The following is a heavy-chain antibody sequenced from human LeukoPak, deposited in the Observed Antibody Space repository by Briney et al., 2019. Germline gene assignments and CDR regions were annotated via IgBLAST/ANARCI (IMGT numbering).Heavy chain of an antibody. V-gene: IGHV3-11*01. CDR2: ISSSGSTI. CDR1: GFTFSDYY. D-gene: IGHD6-19*01. Sequence: GGSLRLSCAASGFTFSDYYMSWIRQAPGKGLEGVSYISSSGSTIYYADSVKGRFTISRDNAKNSLYLQMNSLRAEDTAVYYCVRIAVAGHFDYWGQGTLVTVSS. J-gene: IGHJ4*02. CDR3: VRIAVAGHFDY.